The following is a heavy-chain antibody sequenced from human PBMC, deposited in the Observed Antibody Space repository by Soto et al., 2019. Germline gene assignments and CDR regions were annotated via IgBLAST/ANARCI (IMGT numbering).Heavy chain of an antibody. CDR1: GFTFSNYA. V-gene: IGHV3-23*01. CDR2: IIGGGGNT. Sequence: PAGSLRLSCAASGFTFSNYAMSWVRQAPGKGLEWVSVIIGGGGNTNYADSVRGRFTISRDNSKNTLYLQMNSLRAEDTAVYYCPKYTKYYYFYYYMDVRGKGTTVTGSS. J-gene: IGHJ6*03. CDR3: PKYTKYYYFYYYMDV.